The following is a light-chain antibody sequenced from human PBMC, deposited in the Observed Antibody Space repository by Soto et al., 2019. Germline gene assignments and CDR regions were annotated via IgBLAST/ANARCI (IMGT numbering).Light chain of an antibody. CDR2: GAS. V-gene: IGKV3-15*01. Sequence: EIVMTPSPATLSVPPGDRATLSCRASESVRSNLAWYQQKHDQAPRLLIYGASIRAADIPARFSESGSGTEFTLTISTLQSEDFAVYYCQQYYDWPTITFGKGTRLK. CDR1: ESVRSN. J-gene: IGKJ5*01. CDR3: QQYYDWPTIT.